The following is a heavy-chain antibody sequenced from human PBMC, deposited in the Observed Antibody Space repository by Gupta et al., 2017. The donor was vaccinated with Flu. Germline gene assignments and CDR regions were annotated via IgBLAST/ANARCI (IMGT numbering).Heavy chain of an antibody. CDR3: ARDRGLFSDSSGFSH. D-gene: IGHD3-22*01. CDR1: GFTFDNYN. J-gene: IGHJ4*01. Sequence: EVQLVESGGGLVRPGGSLRLSCATSGFTFDNYNMNWVRQAPGQGLEWISSITSMNSYIYYADSVRGRFTISRDNAKNSLFLEMTSLRAEDTAVYYCARDRGLFSDSSGFSHWGQGTQVTVSS. CDR2: ITSMNSYI. V-gene: IGHV3-21*02.